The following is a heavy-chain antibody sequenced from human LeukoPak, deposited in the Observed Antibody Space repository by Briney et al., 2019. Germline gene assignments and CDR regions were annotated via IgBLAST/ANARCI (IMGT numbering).Heavy chain of an antibody. V-gene: IGHV1-2*02. Sequence: ASVKVSCKASGYTFTGYYMHWVRQAPGQGLEWMGWINPNSGGTNYAQKFQGRVTMTRDTSISTAYMELSRLRSDDTAVYYCARGIIAAAGHFFDYWGQGTLVTVSS. J-gene: IGHJ4*02. D-gene: IGHD6-13*01. CDR1: GYTFTGYY. CDR3: ARGIIAAAGHFFDY. CDR2: INPNSGGT.